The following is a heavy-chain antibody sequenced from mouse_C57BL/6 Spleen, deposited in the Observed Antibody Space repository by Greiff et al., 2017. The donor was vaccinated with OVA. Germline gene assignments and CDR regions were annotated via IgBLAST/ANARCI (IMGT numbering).Heavy chain of an antibody. J-gene: IGHJ4*01. Sequence: EVNVVESEGGLVQPGSSMKLSCTASGFTFSDYYMAWVRQVPEKGLEWVANINYDGSSTYYLDSLKSRFIISRDNAKNILYLQMSSLKSEDTATYYCAREAYGNFYAMDYWGQGTSVTVSS. CDR1: GFTFSDYY. V-gene: IGHV5-16*01. CDR2: INYDGSST. D-gene: IGHD2-1*01. CDR3: AREAYGNFYAMDY.